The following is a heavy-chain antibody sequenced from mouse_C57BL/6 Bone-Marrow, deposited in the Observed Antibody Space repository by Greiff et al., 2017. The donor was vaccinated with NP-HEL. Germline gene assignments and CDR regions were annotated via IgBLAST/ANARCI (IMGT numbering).Heavy chain of an antibody. J-gene: IGHJ2*01. Sequence: VQLKESGGGLVKPGGSLKLSCAASGFTFSDYGMHWVRQAPEKGLEWVAYISSGSSTIYYADTVKGRFTISRDNAKNTLFLQMTSLRSEDTAMYYCARSRAPFDYWGQGTTLTVSS. D-gene: IGHD3-3*01. CDR2: ISSGSSTI. CDR1: GFTFSDYG. CDR3: ARSRAPFDY. V-gene: IGHV5-17*01.